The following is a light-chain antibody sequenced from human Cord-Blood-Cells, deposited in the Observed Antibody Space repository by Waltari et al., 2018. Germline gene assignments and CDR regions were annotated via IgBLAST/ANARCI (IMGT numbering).Light chain of an antibody. CDR3: SSYTSSSTLDV. Sequence: QSALTQPASVSGSPGQSITIPCTGTSSDVGGYNYVSWYQQHPGKAPKLMIYDVSNRPSGVSNRFSGSKSGNTASLTISGLQAEDEADYYCSSYTSSSTLDVFGTGTNVTVL. J-gene: IGLJ1*01. V-gene: IGLV2-14*01. CDR1: SSDVGGYNY. CDR2: DVS.